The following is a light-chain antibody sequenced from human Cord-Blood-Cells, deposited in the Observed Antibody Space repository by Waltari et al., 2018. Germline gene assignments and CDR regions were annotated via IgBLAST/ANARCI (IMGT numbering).Light chain of an antibody. CDR1: SSDVGGYHY. Sequence: QSALTQPDSVSGSPGQSITMSCTGTSSDVGGYHYVSWYQQHPGKAPKLMIYDVSNRPSGVSNRFSGSKSGNTASLTISGLQAEDEADYYCSSYTSSSTLVFGGGTKLTVL. CDR3: SSYTSSSTLV. CDR2: DVS. V-gene: IGLV2-14*03. J-gene: IGLJ3*02.